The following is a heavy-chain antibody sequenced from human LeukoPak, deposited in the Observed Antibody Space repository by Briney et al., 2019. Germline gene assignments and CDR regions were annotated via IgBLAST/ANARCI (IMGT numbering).Heavy chain of an antibody. CDR1: GFPSSDFS. J-gene: IGHJ4*02. Sequence: GGSLRLSCATSGFPSSDFSMTWVRQAPGRGLEWISTTNSGGTTTYYADSVKGRFTISRDNSKNTLYLQMNSLRAEDTAVYYCAKDQIAAAYDYWGQGTLVTVSS. D-gene: IGHD6-13*01. V-gene: IGHV3-23*01. CDR3: AKDQIAAAYDY. CDR2: TNSGGTTT.